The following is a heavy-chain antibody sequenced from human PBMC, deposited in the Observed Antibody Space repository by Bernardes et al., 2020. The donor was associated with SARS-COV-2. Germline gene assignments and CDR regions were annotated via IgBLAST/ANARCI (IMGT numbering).Heavy chain of an antibody. Sequence: GGSLRLSCAASGFTVSSNYMSWVRQAPGKGLEWVSAIYSGGSKYYADSVKGRFTISRHNSKNTLYLQMNSLRAEDTAVYYCARAYRAVASTVFGYWGQGTLVTVSS. D-gene: IGHD6-19*01. J-gene: IGHJ4*02. CDR3: ARAYRAVASTVFGY. CDR1: GFTVSSNY. CDR2: IYSGGSK. V-gene: IGHV3-53*04.